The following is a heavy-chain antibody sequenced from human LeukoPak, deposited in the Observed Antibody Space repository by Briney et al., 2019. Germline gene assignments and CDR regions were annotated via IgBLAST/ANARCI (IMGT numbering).Heavy chain of an antibody. CDR3: ARGIGMGAFDYYYYGMDV. CDR2: INPSGGST. J-gene: IGHJ6*02. Sequence: GASVKVSFTASGYTFTNYYMHWVRQAPGQGLEWMGIINPSGGSTSYAQKFQGRVTMTRDTSTSTVYMELSSLRSEDTAVYYCARGIGMGAFDYYYYGMDVWGQGTTVTVSS. V-gene: IGHV1-46*01. D-gene: IGHD3-16*01. CDR1: GYTFTNYY.